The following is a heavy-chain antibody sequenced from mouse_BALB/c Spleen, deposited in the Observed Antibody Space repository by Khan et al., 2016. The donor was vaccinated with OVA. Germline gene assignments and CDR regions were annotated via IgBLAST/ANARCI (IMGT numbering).Heavy chain of an antibody. CDR2: ILPGRDPN. CDR1: GYTFSNYW. J-gene: IGHJ4*01. Sequence: QVRLQQSGAELMKPGASVKISCKATGYTFSNYWIEWVKQRPGHGLEWIGGILPGRDPNNYNENFKGKATLTADTSSNTAYMQLSSLTSEDSAVYYCARGAGTTYGIDYWGQGTSVTVSS. V-gene: IGHV1-9*01. CDR3: ARGAGTTYGIDY. D-gene: IGHD4-1*01.